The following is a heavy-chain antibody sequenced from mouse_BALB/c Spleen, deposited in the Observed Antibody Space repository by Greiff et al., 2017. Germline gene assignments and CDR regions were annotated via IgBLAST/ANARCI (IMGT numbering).Heavy chain of an antibody. D-gene: IGHD1-1*01. J-gene: IGHJ4*01. CDR2: IDPSDSET. CDR1: GYSFTSYW. Sequence: VQLQQSGPQLVRPGASVKISCKASGYSFTSYWMHWVKQRPGQGLEWIGMIDPSDSETRLNQKFKDKATLTVDKSSSTAYMQLSSPTSEDSAVYYCARKTYYGSSYDAMDYWGQGTSVTVSP. CDR3: ARKTYYGSSYDAMDY. V-gene: IGHV1S126*01.